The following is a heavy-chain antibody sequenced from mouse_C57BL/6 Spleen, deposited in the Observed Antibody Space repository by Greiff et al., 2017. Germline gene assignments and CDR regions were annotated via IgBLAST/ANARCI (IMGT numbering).Heavy chain of an antibody. V-gene: IGHV14-2*01. Sequence: EVQLQQSVAELVKPGASVKLSCTASGFNIKDYYMHWVKQRPEQGLEWIGRIDPEDGETKYATKFQGKATITADTSSNTAYLQLSSLTSEDTAVYYCAPYYDCERGFAYWGQGTLVTVSA. CDR1: GFNIKDYY. D-gene: IGHD2-4*01. CDR2: IDPEDGET. J-gene: IGHJ3*01. CDR3: APYYDCERGFAY.